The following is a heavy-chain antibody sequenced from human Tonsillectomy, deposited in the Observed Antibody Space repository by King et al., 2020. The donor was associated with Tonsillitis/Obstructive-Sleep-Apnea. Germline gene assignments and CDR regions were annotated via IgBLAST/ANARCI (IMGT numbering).Heavy chain of an antibody. J-gene: IGHJ5*02. CDR3: ARARLRSTLNWFDP. CDR2: INPNSGGT. V-gene: IGHV1-2*02. D-gene: IGHD3-16*01. Sequence: VQLVESGAEVKKPGASVKVSCKASGYTFTGYYMHWVRQAPGQGLEWMGWINPNSGGTNYAQKFQGRVTMTRDTSLSTAYMELSRLRSDDTAVYYCARARLRSTLNWFDPWGQGTLVTVSS. CDR1: GYTFTGYY.